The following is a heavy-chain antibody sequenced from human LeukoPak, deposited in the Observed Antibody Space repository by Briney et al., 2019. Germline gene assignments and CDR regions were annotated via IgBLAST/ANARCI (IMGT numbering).Heavy chain of an antibody. J-gene: IGHJ4*02. Sequence: GASVTVSCKASGYIFTGYFMHWVRQPPGRGLDWMGWINPNSGGRNYAQKFQGRVTMTRDTSISTAYMELSRLKFDDTAVYDCARVGGPGYSRGWYGYWGQGTLVTVSS. CDR3: ARVGGPGYSRGWYGY. V-gene: IGHV1-2*02. CDR2: INPNSGGR. D-gene: IGHD6-19*01. CDR1: GYIFTGYF.